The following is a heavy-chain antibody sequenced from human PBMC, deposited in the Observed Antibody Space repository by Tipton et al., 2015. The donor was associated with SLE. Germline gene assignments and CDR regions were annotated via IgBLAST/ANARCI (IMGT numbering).Heavy chain of an antibody. CDR3: ARAIAYQQLAPMDV. J-gene: IGHJ6*03. V-gene: IGHV4-61*02. D-gene: IGHD6-13*01. Sequence: TLSLTCTVSGGSISSGSYYWSWIRQPAGKGLEWIGRIYTSGSTNYNPSLKSRVTISVDTSKNQFSLKLSSVTAADTAMYYCARAIAYQQLAPMDVWGKGTTVTVSS. CDR2: IYTSGST. CDR1: GGSISSGSYY.